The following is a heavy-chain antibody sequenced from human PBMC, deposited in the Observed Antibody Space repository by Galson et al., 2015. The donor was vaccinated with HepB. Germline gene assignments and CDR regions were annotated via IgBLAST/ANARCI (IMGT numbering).Heavy chain of an antibody. Sequence: SLRLSCAASGFTFNSCWMSWVRQAPGKGLEWVANIKRDGSETYYVDSVKGRFTISRDNAKNSLYLQMNSLRAEDTAVYYCARELDTTMANWFDPWGQGTLVTVSS. J-gene: IGHJ5*02. CDR3: ARELDTTMANWFDP. CDR2: IKRDGSET. V-gene: IGHV3-7*03. D-gene: IGHD5-18*01. CDR1: GFTFNSCW.